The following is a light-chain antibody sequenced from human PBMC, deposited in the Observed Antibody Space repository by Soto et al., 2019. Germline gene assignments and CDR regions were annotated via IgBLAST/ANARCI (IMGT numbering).Light chain of an antibody. CDR1: QSINSW. CDR2: DAS. Sequence: DIQMTQSPSALSASVGDRVTINCRASQSINSWLAWYQQKPGKAPRLLIYDASYLERGVPSRFSGSGSGTEFTLTISDLQPDDLATYYCQQYNNFWTFGPGTKVDIK. J-gene: IGKJ1*01. CDR3: QQYNNFWT. V-gene: IGKV1-5*01.